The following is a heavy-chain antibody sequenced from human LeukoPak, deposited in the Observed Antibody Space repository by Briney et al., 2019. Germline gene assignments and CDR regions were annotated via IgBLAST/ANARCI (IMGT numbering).Heavy chain of an antibody. CDR2: ISGGGGTT. D-gene: IGHD3-16*01. CDR1: GFTFSSSA. V-gene: IGHV3-23*01. Sequence: PGGSLRLSCVASGFTFSSSAMSWVRQAPGKGLEWVSAISGGGGTTYYADSVKGRFTISRDNSKSTLFLEMNSLRVEDTALYYCAKGYVTSGYFDYWGQGTLVTVSS. J-gene: IGHJ4*02. CDR3: AKGYVTSGYFDY.